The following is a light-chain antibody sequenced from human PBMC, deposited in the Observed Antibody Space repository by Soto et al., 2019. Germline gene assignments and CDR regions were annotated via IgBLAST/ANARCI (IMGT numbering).Light chain of an antibody. CDR2: DAS. CDR1: QSVNAY. Sequence: EVVLTQSPATLSVSPGERATLSCRASQSVNAYLAWYQQKPGQAPRLLIYDASVRATGIPARFSGSGSGTDFTLTISSLEPEDSAVYYCQQHLGRHTFGQGTKVDIK. J-gene: IGKJ1*01. CDR3: QQHLGRHT. V-gene: IGKV3-11*01.